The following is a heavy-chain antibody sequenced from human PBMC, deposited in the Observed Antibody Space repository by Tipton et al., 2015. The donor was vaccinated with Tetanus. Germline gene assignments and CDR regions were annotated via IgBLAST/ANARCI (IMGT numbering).Heavy chain of an antibody. D-gene: IGHD6-6*01. CDR3: ASGSSLDY. J-gene: IGHJ4*02. CDR1: GFTFSMFS. CDR2: ISGTGSTI. Sequence: SLRLSCVASGFTFSMFSMNWVRQAPGQGLEWLSDISGTGSTIDYADSVKGRFTISRDNAKNSLYLQMNSLAADDTAVYFCASGSSLDYWGQGTLVTVSS. V-gene: IGHV3-48*04.